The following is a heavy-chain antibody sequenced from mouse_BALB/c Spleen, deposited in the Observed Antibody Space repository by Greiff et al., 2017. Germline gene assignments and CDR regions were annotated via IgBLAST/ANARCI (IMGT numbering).Heavy chain of an antibody. V-gene: IGHV14-1*02. J-gene: IGHJ3*01. Sequence: EVQLQQSGAELVRPGALVKLSCKASGFNIKDYYMHWVKQRPEQGLEWIGWIDPENGNTIYDPKFQGKASITADTSSNTAYLQLSSLTSEDTAVYYCASYYDYDVGAYWGQGTLVTVSA. CDR2: IDPENGNT. CDR3: ASYYDYDVGAY. CDR1: GFNIKDYY. D-gene: IGHD2-4*01.